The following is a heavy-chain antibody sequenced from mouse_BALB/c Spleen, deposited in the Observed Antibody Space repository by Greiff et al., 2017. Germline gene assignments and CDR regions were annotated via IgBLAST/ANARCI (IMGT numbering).Heavy chain of an antibody. CDR1: GFTFSSFG. V-gene: IGHV5-17*02. J-gene: IGHJ1*01. D-gene: IGHD1-1*01. CDR3: ARNDYGSSYPWYFDV. CDR2: ISSGSSTI. Sequence: EVQLQESGGGLVQPGGSRKLSCAASGFTFSSFGMHWVRQAPEKGLEWVAYISSGSSTIYYADTVKGRFTISRDNPKNTLFLQMTSLRSEDTAMYYCARNDYGSSYPWYFDVWGAGTTVTVSS.